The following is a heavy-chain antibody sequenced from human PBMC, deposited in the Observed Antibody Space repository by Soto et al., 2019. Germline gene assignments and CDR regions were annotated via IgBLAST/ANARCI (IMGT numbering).Heavy chain of an antibody. D-gene: IGHD6-13*01. J-gene: IGHJ5*02. Sequence: HPGGSLRLSCTASGFTFSSYSMNWVRQAPGKGLEWVSYISSSSSTIYYADSVKGRFTISRDNAKNSLYLQMNSLRAEDTAVYYCARTYSSSWYKWFDPWGQGTLVTVSS. CDR1: GFTFSSYS. V-gene: IGHV3-48*01. CDR3: ARTYSSSWYKWFDP. CDR2: ISSSSSTI.